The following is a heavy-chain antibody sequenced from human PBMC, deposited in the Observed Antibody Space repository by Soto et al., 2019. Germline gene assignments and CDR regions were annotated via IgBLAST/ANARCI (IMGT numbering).Heavy chain of an antibody. CDR1: GYTFTSYA. Sequence: QVPLVQSGAEVKKPGASVKVSCKASGYTFTSYAMHWVRQAPGQRLEWMGWINAGNGNTKYSQKFQGRVTITRDTSASTAYMELSSLRSEDTAVYYCAATVYGGWFDPWGQGTLVTVSS. J-gene: IGHJ5*02. V-gene: IGHV1-3*01. CDR3: AATVYGGWFDP. CDR2: INAGNGNT. D-gene: IGHD1-26*01.